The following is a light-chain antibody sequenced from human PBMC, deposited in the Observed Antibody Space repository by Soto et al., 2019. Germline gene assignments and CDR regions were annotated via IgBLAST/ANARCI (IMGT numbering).Light chain of an antibody. V-gene: IGLV2-14*03. CDR3: SSYTSRSTAV. CDR2: DVS. J-gene: IGLJ2*01. Sequence: QSVLTQPASVSGSPGQSITISCTGTSSDVGGYNYVSWYQQYPGKAPKLIIYDVSDRPSGVSDRFSGSKSGNTASLTISGLQAEDEADYYCSSYTSRSTAVFGGGTKLTVL. CDR1: SSDVGGYNY.